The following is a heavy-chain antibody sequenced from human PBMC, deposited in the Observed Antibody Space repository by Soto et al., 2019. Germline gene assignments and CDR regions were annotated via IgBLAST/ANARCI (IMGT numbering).Heavy chain of an antibody. D-gene: IGHD6-19*01. Sequence: QVQLVQSGAEVKKPGASVKVSCKASGYTFTSYDINWVRQATGQGLEWMGWMNPNSGNTGYAQKFQGRVTMTRNTTISTAYMGLSSLRSEDTAVYYGAMRIAVAGRGAFDIWGQGTMVTVSS. J-gene: IGHJ3*02. CDR1: GYTFTSYD. CDR3: AMRIAVAGRGAFDI. CDR2: MNPNSGNT. V-gene: IGHV1-8*01.